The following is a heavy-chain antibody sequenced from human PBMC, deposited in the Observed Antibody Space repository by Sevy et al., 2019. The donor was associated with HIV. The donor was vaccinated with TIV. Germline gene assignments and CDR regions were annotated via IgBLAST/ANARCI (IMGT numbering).Heavy chain of an antibody. CDR1: GYSFTNHW. D-gene: IGHD2-8*01. J-gene: IGHJ6*02. CDR3: ARHLRGYYPSGMDV. CDR2: IYPGDSDT. V-gene: IGHV5-51*01. Sequence: GESLKISCKGSGYSFTNHWIAWVRQMPGRGLEWMGIIYPGDSDTTYSPSFQGQVTITADKSISTTYLQWTSLKASDTAIYYCARHLRGYYPSGMDVWGQGTTVTDSS.